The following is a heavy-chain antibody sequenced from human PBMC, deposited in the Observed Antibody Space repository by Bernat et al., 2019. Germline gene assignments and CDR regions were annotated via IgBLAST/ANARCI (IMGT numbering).Heavy chain of an antibody. D-gene: IGHD2-15*01. CDR3: VKCSGGSCYSGSDC. J-gene: IGHJ4*02. CDR2: ISGSGGST. Sequence: EVQLLESGGGLVQPGGSLRLSCAASGFTFSSYAMSWVRQAPGKGLEWVSGISGSGGSTYYADSVKGRFTISRDNSKNTLYLQMNSLRDEDTAVYYCVKCSGGSCYSGSDCWGQGTLVTVSS. V-gene: IGHV3-23*01. CDR1: GFTFSSYA.